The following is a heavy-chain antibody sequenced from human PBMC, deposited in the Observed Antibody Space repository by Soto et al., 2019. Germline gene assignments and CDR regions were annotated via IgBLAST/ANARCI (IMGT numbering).Heavy chain of an antibody. V-gene: IGHV3-43*01. CDR1: GFTFDDYT. CDR2: ISWDGGST. CDR3: AVSSGWSALDAFDI. D-gene: IGHD6-19*01. J-gene: IGHJ3*02. Sequence: EVQLVESGGVVVQPGGSLRLSCAASGFTFDDYTMHWVRQAPGKGLEWVSLISWDGGSTYYADSVKGRFTIPRDNSKNSLYLQMNSLRTEDTALYYCAVSSGWSALDAFDIWGQGTMVTVSS.